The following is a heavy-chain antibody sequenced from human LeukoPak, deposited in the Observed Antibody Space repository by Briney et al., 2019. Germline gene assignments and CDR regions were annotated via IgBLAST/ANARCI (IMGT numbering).Heavy chain of an antibody. J-gene: IGHJ4*02. CDR1: GLFVSSNY. CDR2: IYSGGST. CDR3: ARDWRY. V-gene: IGHV3-66*01. Sequence: GGSLRLSCAASGLFVSSNYMSWVRQAPGKGLEWVSVIYSGGSTYYADSVKGRFTISRDNSKNSLYLQMNSLRAEDTAVYYCARDWRYWGQGTLVTVSS.